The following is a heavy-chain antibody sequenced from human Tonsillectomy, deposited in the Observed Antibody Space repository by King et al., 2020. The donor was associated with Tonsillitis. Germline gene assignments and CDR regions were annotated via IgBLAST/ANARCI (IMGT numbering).Heavy chain of an antibody. CDR3: AKSGNYYYYYYMDV. D-gene: IGHD6-13*01. V-gene: IGHV3-23*04. Sequence: VKLVESGGDLVQPGGFLRLSCAASGFTFSSYAMSWVRQAPGKGLEWVSTISGSGGSTYYADSVKGRFTISRDHSKNTLYLQMNSLRAEDTALYYCAKSGNYYYYYYMDVWGKGTTVTVSS. J-gene: IGHJ6*03. CDR1: GFTFSSYA. CDR2: ISGSGGST.